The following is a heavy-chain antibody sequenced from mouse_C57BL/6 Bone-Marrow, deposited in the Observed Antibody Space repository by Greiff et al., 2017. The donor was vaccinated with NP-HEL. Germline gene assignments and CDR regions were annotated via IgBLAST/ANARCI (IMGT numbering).Heavy chain of an antibody. CDR1: GYTFTSYW. Sequence: LQESGTELVKPGASVKLSCKASGYTFTSYWMHWVKQRPGQGLEWIGNINPSNGGTNYNEKFKSKATLTVDKSSSTAYMQLSSLTSEDSAVYYCARSRWFLYYYAMDYWGQGTSVTVSS. J-gene: IGHJ4*01. CDR3: ARSRWFLYYYAMDY. V-gene: IGHV1-53*01. CDR2: INPSNGGT. D-gene: IGHD2-3*01.